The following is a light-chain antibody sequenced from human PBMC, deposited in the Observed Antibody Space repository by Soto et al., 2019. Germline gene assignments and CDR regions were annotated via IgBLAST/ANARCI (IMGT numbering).Light chain of an antibody. J-gene: IGKJ1*01. CDR3: QHSYNVPRT. Sequence: DIQMTQSPSSLSASVGDRVTITCRAGQSIGMSLNWFQQKPGKAPKLLIYGASALQTGVPTRFSSSGSGTDFTLTITSLQPEDFATYYCQHSYNVPRTFGQGTRLDIK. CDR2: GAS. V-gene: IGKV1-39*01. CDR1: QSIGMS.